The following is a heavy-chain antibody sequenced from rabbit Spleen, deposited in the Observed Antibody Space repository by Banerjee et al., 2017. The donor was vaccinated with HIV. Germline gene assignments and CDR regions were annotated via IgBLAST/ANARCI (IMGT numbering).Heavy chain of an antibody. D-gene: IGHD4-2*01. CDR1: GFSFSNKAV. Sequence: QLVESGGGLVQPGGSLKLSCTASGFSFSNKAVMCWVRQAPGKGLEWIACINTATGKAVYASWAKGRFTISKTSSTTVTLQMTSLTAADTATYFCARDSAGREDFNLWGPGTLVTVS. CDR2: INTATGKA. CDR3: ARDSAGREDFNL. J-gene: IGHJ4*01. V-gene: IGHV1S45*01.